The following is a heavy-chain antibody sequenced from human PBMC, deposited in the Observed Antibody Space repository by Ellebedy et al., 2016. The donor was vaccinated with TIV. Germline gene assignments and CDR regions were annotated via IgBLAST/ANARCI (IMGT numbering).Heavy chain of an antibody. V-gene: IGHV3-13*01. Sequence: GGSLRLSXAASGFTSSRYDMNWVRQPTGPGQDWVSAIVPAGATSYPDSLRGRFTISRENAKNSLYLQINSLRAGDTAVYYCARAVPGTTFDHWGQGTLFTVSS. D-gene: IGHD6-19*01. CDR2: IVPAGAT. CDR3: ARAVPGTTFDH. CDR1: GFTSSRYD. J-gene: IGHJ4*02.